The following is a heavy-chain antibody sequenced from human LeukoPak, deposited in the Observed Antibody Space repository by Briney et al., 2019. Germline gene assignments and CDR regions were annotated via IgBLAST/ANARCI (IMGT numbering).Heavy chain of an antibody. CDR3: AREATYGSGKYYFDY. J-gene: IGHJ4*02. Sequence: SETLSLTCTVSGDSISSSSYYWGWIRQPPGKGLEWIGSIYYSGSTYYNPSLKSRVTISVDTSKNQFSLKLSSVTAADTAVYYCAREATYGSGKYYFDYWGQGTLVTVSS. V-gene: IGHV4-39*07. CDR1: GDSISSSSYY. CDR2: IYYSGST. D-gene: IGHD3-10*01.